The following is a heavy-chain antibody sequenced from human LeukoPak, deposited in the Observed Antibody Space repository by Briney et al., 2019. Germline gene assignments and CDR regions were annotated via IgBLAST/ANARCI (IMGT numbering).Heavy chain of an antibody. CDR3: ARDLSGVTGYTYGRGIDY. Sequence: GGSLRLSCAASRFTFDEYGMSWVRQAPGKGLEWVANIKKDGSEKYYVDSVKGRFTISRDNAKTSLYLQMNSLRVDDTAFYYCARDLSGVTGYTYGRGIDYWGQGTLVTVSS. V-gene: IGHV3-7*01. CDR1: RFTFDEYG. D-gene: IGHD5-18*01. CDR2: IKKDGSEK. J-gene: IGHJ4*02.